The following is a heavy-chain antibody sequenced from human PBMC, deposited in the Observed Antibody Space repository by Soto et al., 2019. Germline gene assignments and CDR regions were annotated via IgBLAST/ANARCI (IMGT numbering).Heavy chain of an antibody. V-gene: IGHV4-31*03. J-gene: IGHJ5*02. CDR1: GDSIRGGASF. CDR3: AKLSCTSSTSYFPGWFDP. CDR2: VYYSGSS. Sequence: PSETLSLTCTVSGDSIRGGASFWSWIRQPPGKGLEWIANVYYSGSSYYNPSLKSRLTISVDTTKNQFSLQLKSMTAADTAVYYCAKLSCTSSTSYFPGWFDPWGPGTLVTVSS. D-gene: IGHD2-2*01.